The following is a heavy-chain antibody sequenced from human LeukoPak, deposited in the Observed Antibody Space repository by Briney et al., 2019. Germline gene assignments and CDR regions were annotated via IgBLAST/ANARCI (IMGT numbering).Heavy chain of an antibody. Sequence: ASVKDSCKASGGTFSSYAISWVRQAPGQGLEWMGGIIPIFGTANYAQKFQGRVTITADESTSTAYMELSSLRSEDTAVYYCARSILWFGEFPNWFDPWGQGTLVTVSS. CDR3: ARSILWFGEFPNWFDP. CDR2: IIPIFGTA. V-gene: IGHV1-69*13. D-gene: IGHD3-10*01. CDR1: GGTFSSYA. J-gene: IGHJ5*02.